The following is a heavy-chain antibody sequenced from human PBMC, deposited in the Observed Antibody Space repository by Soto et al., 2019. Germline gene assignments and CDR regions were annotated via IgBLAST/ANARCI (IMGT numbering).Heavy chain of an antibody. Sequence: QVELQQWGAGLLKPSETLSLTCGVYGGSFRNYYWIWVRQPPGKGLEWIGEVNHSGEATYNPSLQSRVTISLDTTNNHFSLKMTSVTAADTAISFCARAERFPRSLFDSWGQGTQVTVSS. J-gene: IGHJ5*01. V-gene: IGHV4-34*02. CDR2: VNHSGEA. CDR3: ARAERFPRSLFDS. CDR1: GGSFRNYY.